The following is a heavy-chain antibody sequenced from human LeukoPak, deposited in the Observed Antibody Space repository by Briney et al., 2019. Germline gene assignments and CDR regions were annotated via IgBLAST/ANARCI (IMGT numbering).Heavy chain of an antibody. V-gene: IGHV1-18*01. CDR3: ARDESPAYYYDSSGYCIFDY. D-gene: IGHD3-22*01. CDR1: GYTFTSYG. Sequence: ASVKVSCKASGYTFTSYGISWVRQAPGQGLEWMGWISTYNGNTNYAQKLQGRVTMTTDTSTSTAYMELRSLRSDDTAVYYCARDESPAYYYDSSGYCIFDYWGQGTLVTVSS. J-gene: IGHJ4*02. CDR2: ISTYNGNT.